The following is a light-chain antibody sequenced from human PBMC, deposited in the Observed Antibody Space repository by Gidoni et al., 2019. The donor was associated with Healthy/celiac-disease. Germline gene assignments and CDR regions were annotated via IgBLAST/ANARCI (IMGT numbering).Light chain of an antibody. J-gene: IGKJ1*01. CDR2: AAS. CDR3: QQSYSTPPTWT. V-gene: IGKV1-39*01. Sequence: RTQSQSSLSASVGERVTITCRGSRSISSYLNWYQQKPGKAPKLLIYAASSLQSGVPSRFRGSGSGTDFTLTISSLQPEDFATYYCQQSYSTPPTWTFGHGTQLEIK. CDR1: RSISSY.